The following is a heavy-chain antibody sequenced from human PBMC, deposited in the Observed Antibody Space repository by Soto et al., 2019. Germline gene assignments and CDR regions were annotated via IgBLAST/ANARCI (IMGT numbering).Heavy chain of an antibody. Sequence: SETLSLTCSVYGASFSGYYWSWIRQSPGKGLEWIGEIHHSGSTHYNPSLKSRLTFSIDESQSQFYMMLTSVTAADTALYFCARGHSTSGYDSWGQGFLVTVSS. CDR2: IHHSGST. D-gene: IGHD6-6*01. CDR1: GASFSGYY. J-gene: IGHJ4*02. CDR3: ARGHSTSGYDS. V-gene: IGHV4-34*01.